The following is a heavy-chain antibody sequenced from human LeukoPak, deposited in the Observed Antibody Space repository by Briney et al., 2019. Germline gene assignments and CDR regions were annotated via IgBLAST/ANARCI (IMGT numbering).Heavy chain of an antibody. V-gene: IGHV1-8*01. CDR3: AIYCSSTSCPNNWFDP. Sequence: ASVKSSCKASGYTFTSYDINWVRHATGQGLEWMGWMNPNSGNTGYAQKFQGRVTMTRNTSISTAYMELSSLRSEDTAVYYCAIYCSSTSCPNNWFDPWGQGTLVTVSS. J-gene: IGHJ5*02. CDR2: MNPNSGNT. CDR1: GYTFTSYD. D-gene: IGHD2-2*01.